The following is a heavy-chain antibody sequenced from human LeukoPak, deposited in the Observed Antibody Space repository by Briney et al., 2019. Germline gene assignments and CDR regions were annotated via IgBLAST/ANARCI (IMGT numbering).Heavy chain of an antibody. CDR3: VRGDETVYFDY. D-gene: IGHD1-1*01. Sequence: GGSLRLSCAASGFTFSDYIMDWFRQAPGKGLEWVGRIRRGANSYTTEYAASVKGRFTISRDDSKNSLYLHMNSLKAEDTAVYYCVRGDETVYFDYWGQGTRVTVSS. CDR2: IRRGANSYTT. V-gene: IGHV3-72*01. J-gene: IGHJ4*02. CDR1: GFTFSDYI.